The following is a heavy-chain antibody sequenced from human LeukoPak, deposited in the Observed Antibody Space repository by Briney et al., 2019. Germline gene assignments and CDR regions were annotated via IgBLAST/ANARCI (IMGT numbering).Heavy chain of an antibody. Sequence: GGSLRLSCAASGSTFSSYAMSWVRQAPGKGLEWVSATSGSGGSTYYADSVKGRFTISRDNSKNTLYLQMNSLRAEDTAVYYCAKDGSGWRYWYFDLWGRGTLVTVSS. CDR2: TSGSGGST. J-gene: IGHJ2*01. D-gene: IGHD6-19*01. CDR1: GSTFSSYA. V-gene: IGHV3-23*01. CDR3: AKDGSGWRYWYFDL.